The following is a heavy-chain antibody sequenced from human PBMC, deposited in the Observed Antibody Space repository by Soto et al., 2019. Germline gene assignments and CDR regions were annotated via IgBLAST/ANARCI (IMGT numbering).Heavy chain of an antibody. D-gene: IGHD2-15*01. CDR1: GGSISSGGYS. CDR3: ARAQVRYCSGGSCYHYYFDY. V-gene: IGHV4-30-2*01. J-gene: IGHJ4*02. CDR2: IYHSGST. Sequence: SETLSLTCAVSGGSISSGGYSWSWIRQPPGKGLEWIGYIYHSGSTYYNPSLKSRVTISVDRSKNQFSLKLSSVTAADTAVYYCARAQVRYCSGGSCYHYYFDYWGQGTLVTVSS.